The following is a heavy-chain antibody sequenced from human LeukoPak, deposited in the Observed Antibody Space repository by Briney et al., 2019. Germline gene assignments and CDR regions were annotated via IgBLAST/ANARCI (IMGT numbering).Heavy chain of an antibody. CDR3: ARMSGGSWFDP. CDR1: GDSISSYY. V-gene: IGHV4-59*01. D-gene: IGHD1-26*01. J-gene: IGHJ5*02. CDR2: IYYSGST. Sequence: PSETLSLTCTVSGDSISSYYWNWVRQPPGKGLEWIGYIYYSGSTNYNPSLKSRVTISVDTSKNQFSLNLSSVTAADTALYYCARMSGGSWFDPWGQGTLVTVSS.